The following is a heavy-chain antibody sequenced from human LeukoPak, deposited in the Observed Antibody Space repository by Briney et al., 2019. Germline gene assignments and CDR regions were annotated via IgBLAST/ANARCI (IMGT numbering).Heavy chain of an antibody. CDR2: ISAYNGKT. J-gene: IGHJ4*02. D-gene: IGHD2-15*01. CDR1: GYTFTSYG. V-gene: IGHV1-18*04. CDR3: ARDRAAGVGDY. Sequence: ASVKVSCKASGYTFTSYGISWVRQAPGQGVEGMGWISAYNGKTNYAQKLQGRVTMTTDTSRRTAYIELRSLRSDDTAVYYCARDRAAGVGDYWGQGTLVTVSS.